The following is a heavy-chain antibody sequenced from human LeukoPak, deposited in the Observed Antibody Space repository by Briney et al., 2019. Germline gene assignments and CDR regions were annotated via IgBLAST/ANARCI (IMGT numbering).Heavy chain of an antibody. CDR3: AKDHRYCSSTSCYPYYYYYYGMDV. Sequence: GGSLRLSCAASGFTFSSYGMHGVRQAPGKGLEWVAVISYDGSNKYYADSVKGRFTISRDNSKNTLYLQMNSLRAEDTAVYYCAKDHRYCSSTSCYPYYYYYYGMDVWGQGTTVTVSS. D-gene: IGHD2-2*01. CDR1: GFTFSSYG. V-gene: IGHV3-30*18. CDR2: ISYDGSNK. J-gene: IGHJ6*02.